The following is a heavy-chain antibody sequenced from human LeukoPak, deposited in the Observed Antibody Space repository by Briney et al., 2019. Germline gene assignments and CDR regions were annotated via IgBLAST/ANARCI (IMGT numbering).Heavy chain of an antibody. CDR3: ARAESGYSGYRSGYYYYYMDV. J-gene: IGHJ6*03. CDR1: GGSISSGSYY. D-gene: IGHD5-12*01. CDR2: IYTSGST. V-gene: IGHV4-61*02. Sequence: SQTLSLTCAVSGGSISSGSYYWSWIRQPAGKGLEWIGRIYTSGSTNYNPSLKSRVTMSVDTSKNQFSLRLTSVTAADTAVYYCARAESGYSGYRSGYYYYYMDVWGKGTTVTVSS.